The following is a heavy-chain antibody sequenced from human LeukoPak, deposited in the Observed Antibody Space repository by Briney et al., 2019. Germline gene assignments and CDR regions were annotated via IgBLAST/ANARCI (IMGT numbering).Heavy chain of an antibody. J-gene: IGHJ4*02. D-gene: IGHD3-3*01. Sequence: GGSLRLSCAASGFTFGDYYMSWIRQAPGKGLEWISYITFSSKTIYYADSVKGRFTITRDNAKNSLYLQMNSLRAEDTAFYYCVRHDFWSGFKGGDYWGQGILVTVSS. CDR2: ITFSSKTI. V-gene: IGHV3-11*01. CDR1: GFTFGDYY. CDR3: VRHDFWSGFKGGDY.